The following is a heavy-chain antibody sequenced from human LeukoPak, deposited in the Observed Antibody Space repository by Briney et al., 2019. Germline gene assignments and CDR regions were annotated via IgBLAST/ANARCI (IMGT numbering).Heavy chain of an antibody. V-gene: IGHV1-46*01. CDR1: GYTFTNYY. Sequence: ASVKVSRTASGYTFTNYYMHRVRQAPGQGLEGMGLINPTGTSTNYAQKFRGRVTMTRDTSTTTVYMELSSLRSEDTAVYYCAREESGGYFDYWGQGTLVTVSS. CDR2: INPTGTST. CDR3: AREESGGYFDY. D-gene: IGHD2-8*02. J-gene: IGHJ4*02.